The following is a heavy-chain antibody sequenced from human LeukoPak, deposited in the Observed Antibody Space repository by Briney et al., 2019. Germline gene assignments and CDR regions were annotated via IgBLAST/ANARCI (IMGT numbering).Heavy chain of an antibody. D-gene: IGHD2-2*01. CDR3: AREVWDIVVVPAAQPSYYYYGMDV. CDR1: GFTFSSYT. V-gene: IGHV3-21*01. J-gene: IGHJ6*02. CDR2: ISSSSSYI. Sequence: GGSLRLSCAASGFTFSSYTINWVRQAPGKGLEWVSSISSSSSYIYYADSVKGRFTIPRDNAKNSLYLQMNSLRAEDTAVYYCAREVWDIVVVPAAQPSYYYYGMDVWGQGTTVTVSS.